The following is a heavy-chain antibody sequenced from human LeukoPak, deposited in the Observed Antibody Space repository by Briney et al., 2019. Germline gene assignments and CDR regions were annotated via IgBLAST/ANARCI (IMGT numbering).Heavy chain of an antibody. D-gene: IGHD3-10*01. J-gene: IGHJ4*02. CDR2: INSDGSST. CDR3: ARAPTLYGSGPVLDY. V-gene: IGHV3-74*01. CDR1: GFTFSSYW. Sequence: GGSLRLSCAASGFTFSSYWMHWVRQAPGKGLVWVSRINSDGSSTSYADSVKGRFTISRDNAKNTLYLQMNSLRAEDTAVYYCARAPTLYGSGPVLDYWGQGTLVTVSS.